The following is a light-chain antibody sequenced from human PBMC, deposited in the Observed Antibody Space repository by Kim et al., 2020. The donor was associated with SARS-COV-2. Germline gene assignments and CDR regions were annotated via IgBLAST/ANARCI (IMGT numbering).Light chain of an antibody. Sequence: DIQMTQSPSSLSASVGDRVTITCRASQSISIYLNWYQQKPGKAPKLLIYAASSLQSGVPSRFSGSGSGTDFTLTISSLQREDFATYYCQQSYSTPYTFGQGTKLEI. CDR2: AAS. V-gene: IGKV1-39*01. J-gene: IGKJ2*01. CDR1: QSISIY. CDR3: QQSYSTPYT.